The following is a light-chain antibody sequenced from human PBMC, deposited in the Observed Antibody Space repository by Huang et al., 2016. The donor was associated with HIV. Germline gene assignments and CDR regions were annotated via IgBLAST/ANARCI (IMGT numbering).Light chain of an antibody. CDR1: QTIDSN. Sequence: EIVMTQSPATLSVSPGERATLSCRASQTIDSNLAWYQQKPGQAPRLLMSGTSTRATGVPARVSGSGSGTDFTLTISSLQPEDSAVYYCQHYSNWPPYTFGQGTNLEIK. J-gene: IGKJ2*01. CDR2: GTS. CDR3: QHYSNWPPYT. V-gene: IGKV3-15*01.